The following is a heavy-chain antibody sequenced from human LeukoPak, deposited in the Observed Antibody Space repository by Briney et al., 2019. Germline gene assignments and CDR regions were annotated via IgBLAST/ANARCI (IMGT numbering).Heavy chain of an antibody. CDR1: GSTLSRKA. CDR2: IGGSDDRT. J-gene: IGHJ4*02. Sequence: PGGSLRLSCAASGSTLSRKAMSWVRQAPGKGLDWVSAIGGSDDRTDYADSVKGRFTISRDISKDTLYLQMNSLRAEDTAVYFCAKDLFRWAFDYWGQGTLVTVSS. CDR3: AKDLFRWAFDY. D-gene: IGHD5-24*01. V-gene: IGHV3-23*01.